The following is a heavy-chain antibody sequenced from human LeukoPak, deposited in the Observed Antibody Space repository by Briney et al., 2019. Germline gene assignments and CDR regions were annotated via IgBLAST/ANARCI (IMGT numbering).Heavy chain of an antibody. V-gene: IGHV3-23*01. CDR3: ARSSWRLGELSPDY. CDR2: ISGSGGST. Sequence: PGGSLRLSCAASGFTFSSYAMSWVRQAPGKGLEWVSAISGSGGSTYYADSVKGRFTISRDNAKNSLYLQMNSLRAENTAVYYCARSSWRLGELSPDYWGQGTLVTVSS. J-gene: IGHJ4*02. CDR1: GFTFSSYA. D-gene: IGHD3-16*02.